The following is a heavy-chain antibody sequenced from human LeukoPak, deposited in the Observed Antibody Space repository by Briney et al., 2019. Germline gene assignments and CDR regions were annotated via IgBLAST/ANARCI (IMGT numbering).Heavy chain of an antibody. CDR3: ARVWFGELWEAFDI. D-gene: IGHD3-10*01. J-gene: IGHJ3*02. V-gene: IGHV3-30*03. CDR1: RFTFSSYG. CDR2: ISHDGNNK. Sequence: GRSLRLSCAASRFTFSSYGMHWVRQAPGKGLEWLAVISHDGNNKYYADSLKGRFTISRDNSKSTLYLQMNSLRAEDTAVYYCARVWFGELWEAFDIWGQGTMVTVSS.